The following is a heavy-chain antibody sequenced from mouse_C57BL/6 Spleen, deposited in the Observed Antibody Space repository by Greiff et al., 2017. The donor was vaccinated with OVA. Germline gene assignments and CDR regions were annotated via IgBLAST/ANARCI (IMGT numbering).Heavy chain of an antibody. CDR2: IYPGDGDT. CDR1: GYAFSSSW. V-gene: IGHV1-82*01. CDR3: ARSSGYNAMDY. Sequence: QVQLQQSGPELVKPGASVKISCKASGYAFSSSWMNWVKQRPGKGLEWIGRIYPGDGDTNYNGKFKGKATLTADKSSSTAYMQLSSLTSEYAAVYFCARSSGYNAMDYWGQGTSVTVSS. J-gene: IGHJ4*01.